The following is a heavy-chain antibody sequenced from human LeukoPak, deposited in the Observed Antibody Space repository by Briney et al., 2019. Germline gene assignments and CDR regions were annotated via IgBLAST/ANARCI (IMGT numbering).Heavy chain of an antibody. J-gene: IGHJ4*02. D-gene: IGHD5-12*01. CDR3: ASGYDPSDY. CDR2: ISSGSTYI. Sequence: GGSLRLSCAASGFTFSSYSMNWARQAPGKGLEWVSCISSGSTYIYYADSVKGRFTISRDNAKNSLYLQMNSLRAEDTAVYYCASGYDPSDYWGQGTLVTVSS. V-gene: IGHV3-21*01. CDR1: GFTFSSYS.